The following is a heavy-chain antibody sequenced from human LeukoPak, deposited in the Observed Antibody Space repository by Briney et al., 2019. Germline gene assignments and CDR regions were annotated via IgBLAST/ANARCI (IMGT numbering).Heavy chain of an antibody. J-gene: IGHJ5*02. CDR1: GGSFSGYY. V-gene: IGHV4-34*01. CDR3: ARGPSITIFGVVNNWFDP. CDR2: INHSGST. D-gene: IGHD3-3*01. Sequence: SETLSLTCAVYGGSFSGYYWSWIRQPPGKGLEWIGEINHSGSTNYNPSLKSRVTISVDTSKNQFSPKLSSVTAADTAVYYCARGPSITIFGVVNNWFDPWGQGTLVTVSS.